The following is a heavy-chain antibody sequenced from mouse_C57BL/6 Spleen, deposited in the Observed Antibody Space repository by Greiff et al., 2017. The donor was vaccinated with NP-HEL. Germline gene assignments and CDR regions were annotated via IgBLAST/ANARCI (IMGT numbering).Heavy chain of an antibody. CDR2: IDPANGNT. Sequence: VQLQQSVAELVRPGVSVKLSCTASGFNIKNTYMHWVKQRPEQGLEWIGRIDPANGNTKYAPKFQGKATITADTSSNTAYLQLSSLTSEDTAIYYCARNYYGSSPWFAYWGQGTLVTVSA. CDR1: GFNIKNTY. CDR3: ARNYYGSSPWFAY. D-gene: IGHD1-1*01. J-gene: IGHJ3*01. V-gene: IGHV14-3*01.